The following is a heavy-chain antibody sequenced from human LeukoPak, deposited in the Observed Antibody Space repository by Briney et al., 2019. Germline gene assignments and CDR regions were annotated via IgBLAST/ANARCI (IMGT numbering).Heavy chain of an antibody. CDR3: ARDSITMVRGVMRYFDY. CDR2: INAGNGNT. Sequence: ASVKVSCKASGYTFTSYAMHWVRQAPGQRLEWMGWINAGNGNTKYSQKFQGRVTITRDTSASTAYMELSSLRSEDTAVYYCARDSITMVRGVMRYFDYWGQGTLVTVSS. V-gene: IGHV1-3*01. D-gene: IGHD3-10*01. J-gene: IGHJ4*02. CDR1: GYTFTSYA.